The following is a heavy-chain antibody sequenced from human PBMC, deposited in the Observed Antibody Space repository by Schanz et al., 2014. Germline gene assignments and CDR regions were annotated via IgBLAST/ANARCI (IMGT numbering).Heavy chain of an antibody. V-gene: IGHV3-23*04. CDR3: AREQIMAAAGLVDY. D-gene: IGHD6-13*01. CDR1: GFTFSNYA. Sequence: EVQLVESGGGLVQPGGSLRLSCAASGFTFSNYAMSWVRQAPGKGLEWVSGFIVDSGNTYYAGSVKGRFSISRDYSKNALYLQMNSLRAEDTAVYYCAREQIMAAAGLVDYWGHGTLXTVSS. J-gene: IGHJ4*01. CDR2: FIVDSGNT.